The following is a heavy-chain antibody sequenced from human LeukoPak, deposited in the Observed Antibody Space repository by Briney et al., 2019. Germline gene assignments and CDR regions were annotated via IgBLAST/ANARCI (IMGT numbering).Heavy chain of an antibody. CDR2: ISSSSSYI. V-gene: IGHV3-21*01. Sequence: GGSLRLSCAASGFTFSSYSMNWVRQAPGKGLEWVPSISSSSSYIYYADSVKGRFTISRDNAKNSLYLQMNSLRAEDTAVYYCAAMIGLDAFDIWGQGTMVTVSS. CDR1: GFTFSSYS. D-gene: IGHD3-22*01. CDR3: AAMIGLDAFDI. J-gene: IGHJ3*02.